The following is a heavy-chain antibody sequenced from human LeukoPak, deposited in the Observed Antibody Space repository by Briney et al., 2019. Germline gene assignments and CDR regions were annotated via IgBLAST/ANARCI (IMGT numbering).Heavy chain of an antibody. CDR2: ISYSGNT. Sequence: SETLSLTCTVSGDSITSSSYYWVWIRQPPGKGLEWIGNISYSGNTYYNPSLKSRVTVSVDTSKNQFSLKLSSVTAADTAVYYCARGGSFWSGALDYWGQGTLVTVSS. CDR3: ARGGSFWSGALDY. CDR1: GDSITSSSYY. V-gene: IGHV4-39*07. D-gene: IGHD3-3*01. J-gene: IGHJ4*02.